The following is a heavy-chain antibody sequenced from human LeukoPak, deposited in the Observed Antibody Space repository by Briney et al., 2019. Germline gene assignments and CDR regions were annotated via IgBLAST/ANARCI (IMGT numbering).Heavy chain of an antibody. Sequence: SETLSLTCTVSGGSISSSSYYWGWIRQPPGKGLEWIGSIYYSGSTYYSPSLKSRVTISVDTSKNQFSLKLSSVTAADTAVYYCARDMKSGDAFDIWGQGTMVTVSS. CDR3: ARDMKSGDAFDI. V-gene: IGHV4-39*07. CDR1: GGSISSSSYY. CDR2: IYYSGST. D-gene: IGHD3-16*01. J-gene: IGHJ3*02.